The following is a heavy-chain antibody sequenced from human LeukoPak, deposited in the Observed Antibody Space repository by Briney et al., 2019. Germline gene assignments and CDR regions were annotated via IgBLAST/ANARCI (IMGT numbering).Heavy chain of an antibody. CDR1: GYTFTSYG. J-gene: IGHJ4*02. D-gene: IGHD3-10*01. CDR3: ARDPKTRPYGSGSYTRPRFDY. CDR2: ISAYNGNT. V-gene: IGHV1-18*01. Sequence: ASVKVSCKASGYTFTSYGISWVRQAPGQGLEWMGWISAYNGNTNYAQKLQRRDTMTTDTSTSTAYMELRSLRSDDTAVYYCARDPKTRPYGSGSYTRPRFDYWGQGTLVTVSS.